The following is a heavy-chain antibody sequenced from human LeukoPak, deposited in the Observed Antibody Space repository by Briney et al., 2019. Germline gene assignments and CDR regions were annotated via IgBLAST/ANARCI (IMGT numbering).Heavy chain of an antibody. CDR1: GGSISSYY. Sequence: SETLSLTCPVSGGSISSYYWSWVRRPPGKGLEWIGYIYYSGSPNYNPSLKSRVTISVDTSKNQFSLKLSSVTAADTAVYYCASSSSRYGSGSYFMGFDYWGQGTLVTVSS. J-gene: IGHJ4*02. V-gene: IGHV4-59*01. CDR3: ASSSSRYGSGSYFMGFDY. CDR2: IYYSGSP. D-gene: IGHD3-10*01.